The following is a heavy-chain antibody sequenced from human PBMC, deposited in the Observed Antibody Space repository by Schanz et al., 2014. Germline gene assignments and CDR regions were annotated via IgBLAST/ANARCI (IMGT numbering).Heavy chain of an antibody. V-gene: IGHV3-23*01. CDR1: GITFSSHS. D-gene: IGHD1-1*01. J-gene: IGHJ4*02. CDR2: ITYNGGTT. CDR3: AKIERNED. Sequence: PGGSLRLSCAASGITFSSHSFNWVRQAPGKGLEWISYITYNGGTTYYADSVKGRFTISRDNSKNTLYLQMNSLRPEDTAVYFCAKIERNEDWGQGTLVTVSS.